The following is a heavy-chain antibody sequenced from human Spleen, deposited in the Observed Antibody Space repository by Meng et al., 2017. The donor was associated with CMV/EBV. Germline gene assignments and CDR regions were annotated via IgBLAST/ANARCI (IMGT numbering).Heavy chain of an antibody. CDR3: ARSGGTYCGGDCYPRGGMDV. CDR1: SCG. J-gene: IGHJ6*02. V-gene: IGHV5-51*01. CDR2: NYPGDSDT. Sequence: SCGMGGVRQMPGRGLEWMGVNYPGDSDTRCSPSFQGQVAISADMSISSAYLQWSSRKASDAAMYYCARSGGTYCGGDCYPRGGMDVWGQGTTVTVSS. D-gene: IGHD2-21*01.